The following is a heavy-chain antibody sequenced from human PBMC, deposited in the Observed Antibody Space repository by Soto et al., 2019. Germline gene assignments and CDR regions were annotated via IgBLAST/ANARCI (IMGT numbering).Heavy chain of an antibody. J-gene: IGHJ3*02. CDR3: AKDMRSGYDYGPDAFDI. CDR2: ISWHSGSI. Sequence: EVQLVESGGGLVQPGRSLRLSCAASGFTFDDYAMHWVRQAPGKGLEWVSGISWHSGSIGYADSVKGRFTISRDNAKNSLYLQMNSLRAEDTALYYCAKDMRSGYDYGPDAFDIWGQGTMVTVSS. D-gene: IGHD5-12*01. V-gene: IGHV3-9*01. CDR1: GFTFDDYA.